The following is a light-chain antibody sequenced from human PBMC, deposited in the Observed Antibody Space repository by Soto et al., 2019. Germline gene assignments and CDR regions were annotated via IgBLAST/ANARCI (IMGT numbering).Light chain of an antibody. CDR1: SGHTTYA. CDR3: QTWGTGPLV. Sequence: QLVLTQSPSASASLGASVKLTYTLSSGHTTYAIAWHQQQPEKGPRYLMNLNSDGSHSKGDGIPDRFSGSSSGAERYLTISSLQSEDEADYYCQTWGTGPLVFGGGTKVTVL. V-gene: IGLV4-69*01. CDR2: LNSDGSH. J-gene: IGLJ2*01.